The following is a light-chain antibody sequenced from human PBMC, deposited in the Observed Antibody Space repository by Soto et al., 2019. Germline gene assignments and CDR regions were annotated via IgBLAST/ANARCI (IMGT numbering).Light chain of an antibody. CDR2: GAS. J-gene: IGKJ1*01. CDR3: QQYGSSPST. CDR1: QNVDSNY. V-gene: IGKV3-20*01. Sequence: EIVLTQSPGTLSLSPGERATLSCRASQNVDSNYLAWYQQKPGQAPRIIIFGASSRATGIPDRFSGSGSGTDFTLTISRLEPEDFAVYYCQQYGSSPSTFGQGTKVDIK.